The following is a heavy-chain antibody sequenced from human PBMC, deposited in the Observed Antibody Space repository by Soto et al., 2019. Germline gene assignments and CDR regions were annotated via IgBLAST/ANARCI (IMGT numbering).Heavy chain of an antibody. D-gene: IGHD7-27*01. CDR1: GFPFSSYT. J-gene: IGHJ6*02. CDR2: IGAASDT. V-gene: IGHV3-13*01. CDR3: ARGVLGPGDYYYGMDV. Sequence: GGSLRLSCTASGFPFSSYTMHWLRRAPGKGLEWVSGIGAASDTYYPVSVQGRFTVSRDNAKKSLYLQMNSLRAGDTAVYYCARGVLGPGDYYYGMDVWGQGTTVTVS.